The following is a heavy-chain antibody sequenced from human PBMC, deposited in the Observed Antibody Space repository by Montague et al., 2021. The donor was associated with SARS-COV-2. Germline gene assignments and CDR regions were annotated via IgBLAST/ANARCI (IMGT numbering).Heavy chain of an antibody. CDR2: INHSGST. CDR1: GGSFSGYY. CDR3: ARGQPPRITFGGIISYGLDV. J-gene: IGHJ6*02. Sequence: SETLSLTCAVYGGSFSGYYWTWIRQPPGKGLEWIGEINHSGSTNXNPSLKSRVTISVDTSKNQFSLKLRSVTAADTAVYYCARGQPPRITFGGIISYGLDVWGQGTTVTVPS. V-gene: IGHV4-34*01. D-gene: IGHD3-16*02.